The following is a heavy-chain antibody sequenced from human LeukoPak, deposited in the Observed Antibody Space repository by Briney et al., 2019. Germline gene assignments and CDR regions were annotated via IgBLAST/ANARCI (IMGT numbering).Heavy chain of an antibody. CDR3: ARGKGKSVNY. J-gene: IGHJ4*02. Sequence: ASVKVSCKASGYTFINYDVSWVRQATGQGLEWMGWMSPNSGNTGYAQNFQGRVTMTRNISISTAYMELSSLRSDDTAVYCCARGKGKSVNYWGQGTLVTVSS. V-gene: IGHV1-8*01. CDR1: GYTFINYD. D-gene: IGHD3-10*01. CDR2: MSPNSGNT.